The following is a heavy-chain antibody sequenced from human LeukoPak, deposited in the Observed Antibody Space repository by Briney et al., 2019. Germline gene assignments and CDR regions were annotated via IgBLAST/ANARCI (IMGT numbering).Heavy chain of an antibody. CDR2: VYRSGST. V-gene: IGHV4-4*02. J-gene: IGHJ4*02. CDR1: GGSITSGNW. CDR3: AHNGWYSIDN. D-gene: IGHD6-19*01. Sequence: SETLSLTCAVSGGSITSGNWWSWVRQSPGKGLQWIGEVYRSGSTNFNPSLKSRVTISVDASKNQLSLKLSSVTAADTAVYYCAHNGWYSIDNWGQGTLVTVSS.